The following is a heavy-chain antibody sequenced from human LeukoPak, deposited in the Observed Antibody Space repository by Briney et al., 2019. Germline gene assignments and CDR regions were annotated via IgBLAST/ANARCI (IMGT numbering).Heavy chain of an antibody. Sequence: SETLSLTCAVYGGSFSGYYWSWIRQPPGKGLEWIGEVNHSGSTNYNPSLKSRVTISVDTSKNQFSLKLSSVTAADTAVYYCARVPGGGSSSWYADPWGQGTLVTVSS. CDR1: GGSFSGYY. V-gene: IGHV4-34*01. CDR3: ARVPGGGSSSWYADP. J-gene: IGHJ5*02. D-gene: IGHD6-13*01. CDR2: VNHSGST.